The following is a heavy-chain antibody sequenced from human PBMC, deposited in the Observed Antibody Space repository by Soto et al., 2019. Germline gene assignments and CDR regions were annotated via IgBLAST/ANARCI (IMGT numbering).Heavy chain of an antibody. Sequence: SETLSLTCTVSGGSISSVDYFWSWIRQPPGKGLEWIGYIYYSGSTYYSPSLKSRVSMSVDTSKNQFSLNLSSVTAADTAVYYCARERRRTTMVTDNYYVRAVWGKGTTVPVS. V-gene: IGHV4-30-4*01. CDR2: IYYSGST. D-gene: IGHD3-10*01. J-gene: IGHJ6*04. CDR3: ARERRRTTMVTDNYYVRAV. CDR1: GGSISSVDYF.